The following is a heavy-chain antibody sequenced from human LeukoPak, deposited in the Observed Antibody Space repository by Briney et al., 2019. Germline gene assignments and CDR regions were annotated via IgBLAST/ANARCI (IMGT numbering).Heavy chain of an antibody. V-gene: IGHV1-69*01. D-gene: IGHD2-2*02. CDR3: ARGYCSSTSCYRLSWLDP. Sequence: GSSVKVSCKASGGTFSSYAISWVRQAPGQGLEWMGGIIPIFGTANYAQKFQGRVTITADESTSTAYMELSSLRSEDTAVYYCARGYCSSTSCYRLSWLDPWGQGTLVTVSS. J-gene: IGHJ5*02. CDR2: IIPIFGTA. CDR1: GGTFSSYA.